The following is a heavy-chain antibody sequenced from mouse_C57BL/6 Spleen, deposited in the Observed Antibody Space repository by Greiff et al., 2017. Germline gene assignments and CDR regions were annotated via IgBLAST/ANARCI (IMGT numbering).Heavy chain of an antibody. D-gene: IGHD1-1*01. J-gene: IGHJ1*03. Sequence: QVQLQQSGAELVKPGASVKISCKASGYAFSSYWMNWVKQRPGKGLEWIGQIYPGDGDTNYNGKFKGKATLTADKSSSTAYMQLSSLTSEDSAVYFCARDGSSYVGYFDVWGTGTTVTVSS. CDR1: GYAFSSYW. V-gene: IGHV1-80*01. CDR3: ARDGSSYVGYFDV. CDR2: IYPGDGDT.